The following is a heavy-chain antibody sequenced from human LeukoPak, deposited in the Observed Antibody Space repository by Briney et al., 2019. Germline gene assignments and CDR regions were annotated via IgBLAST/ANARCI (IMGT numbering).Heavy chain of an antibody. CDR1: GYTFSNAW. D-gene: IGHD7-27*01. J-gene: IGHJ4*02. Sequence: GGSLTLACAASGYTFSNAWMSWVRQAPGMGLEWVGRIKSKTESGTTDCAAPVKGRFTISRDDSKNTLYLQMNSLKTEDTAVYYCTTDPLTGIDYWGQGTLVTVSS. V-gene: IGHV3-15*01. CDR3: TTDPLTGIDY. CDR2: IKSKTESGTT.